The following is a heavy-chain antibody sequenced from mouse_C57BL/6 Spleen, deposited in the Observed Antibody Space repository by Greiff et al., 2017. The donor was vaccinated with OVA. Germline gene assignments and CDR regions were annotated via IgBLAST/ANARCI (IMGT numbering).Heavy chain of an antibody. V-gene: IGHV3-1*01. CDR3: ARTGFYWYFDV. D-gene: IGHD4-1*01. CDR1: GYSITSGYD. CDR2: ISYSGST. J-gene: IGHJ1*03. Sequence: VQLKESGPGMVKPSQSLSLTCTVTGYSITSGYDWHWIRHFPGNKLEWMGYISYSGSTNYNPSLKSRISITHDTSKNHFFLKLNSVTTEDTATYYCARTGFYWYFDVWGTGTTVTVSS.